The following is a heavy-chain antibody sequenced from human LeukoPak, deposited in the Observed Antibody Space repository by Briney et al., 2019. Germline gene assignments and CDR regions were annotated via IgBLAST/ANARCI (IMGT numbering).Heavy chain of an antibody. D-gene: IGHD1-26*01. CDR3: ARDPPGRPYYFDY. Sequence: SETLSLTCTVSGYSISSGYYWGWIRRPPGKGLEWIGGIYHSGSTYYNPSLKSRVTISVDTSKNQFSLKLSSVTAADTAVYYCARDPPGRPYYFDYWGQGTLVTVSS. CDR2: IYHSGST. CDR1: GYSISSGYY. J-gene: IGHJ4*02. V-gene: IGHV4-38-2*02.